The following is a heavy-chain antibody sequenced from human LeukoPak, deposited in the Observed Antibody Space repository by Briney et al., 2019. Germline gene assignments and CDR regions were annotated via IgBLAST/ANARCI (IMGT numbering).Heavy chain of an antibody. D-gene: IGHD2-8*02. CDR1: GGSISSGY. V-gene: IGHV4-59*01. CDR3: AGGSGASWFDP. Sequence: SSETLSLTCSVSGGSISSGYWSWIRQPPGKGLEWIAYIYNSGRSNYNPSLKSRVTISLDTSKNQFSLKLSSVTAADTAVYYCAGGSGASWFDPWGQGTLVTVS. CDR2: IYNSGRS. J-gene: IGHJ5*02.